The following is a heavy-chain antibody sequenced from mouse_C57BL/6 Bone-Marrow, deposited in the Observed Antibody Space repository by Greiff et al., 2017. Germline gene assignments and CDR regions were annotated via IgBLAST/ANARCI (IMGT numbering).Heavy chain of an antibody. V-gene: IGHV6-6*01. CDR3: TRRTSSETGGFAY. Sequence: EVQGVESGGGLVQPGGSMKLSCAASGFTFSDAWMDWVRQSPEKGLEWVAEIRNKANNHATYYAESVKERFTISRDDSKSSVYLQMNSLRAEEACIYYCTRRTSSETGGFAYWGKGTLVTVSA. J-gene: IGHJ3*01. CDR1: GFTFSDAW. CDR2: IRNKANNHAT. D-gene: IGHD5-1*01.